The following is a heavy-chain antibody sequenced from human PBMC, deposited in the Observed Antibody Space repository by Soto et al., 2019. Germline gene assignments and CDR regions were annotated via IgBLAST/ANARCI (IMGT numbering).Heavy chain of an antibody. CDR2: ISGSGGST. V-gene: IGHV3-23*01. Sequence: PGGSLRLSCADSGFTFSSYAMSWVRQAPGKGLEWVSAISGSGGSTYYADSVKGRFTISRDNSKNTLYPQMNSLRAEDTAVYYCAKEGPYGGNSEVDYWGQGTLVTVSS. D-gene: IGHD4-17*01. CDR3: AKEGPYGGNSEVDY. J-gene: IGHJ4*02. CDR1: GFTFSSYA.